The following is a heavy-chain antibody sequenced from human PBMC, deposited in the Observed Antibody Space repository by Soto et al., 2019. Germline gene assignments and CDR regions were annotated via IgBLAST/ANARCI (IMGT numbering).Heavy chain of an antibody. CDR1: GYTFTSYG. J-gene: IGHJ3*02. V-gene: IGHV1-18*01. CDR3: ASRYYYDSNGELNAIDI. Sequence: ASVKVSCKASGYTFTSYGISWVRQAPGQGLEWMGWISAYNGNTNYAQKLQGRVTMTTDTSTSTAYMELRSLRSDDTAVYYCASRYYYDSNGELNAIDILGQETILTVSS. D-gene: IGHD3-22*01. CDR2: ISAYNGNT.